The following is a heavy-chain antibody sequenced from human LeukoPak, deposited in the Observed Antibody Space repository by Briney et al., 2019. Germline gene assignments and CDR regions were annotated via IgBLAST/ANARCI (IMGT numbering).Heavy chain of an antibody. J-gene: IGHJ4*02. Sequence: PSEILSLTCTVSGGSISSGGYYWSWIRQHPGKGLEWIGYIYYSGSTYYNPSLKSRVTISVDTSKNQFSLKLSSVTAADTAVYYCARERGNDFWSGYYPDWGQGTLVTVSS. V-gene: IGHV4-31*03. CDR1: GGSISSGGYY. CDR2: IYYSGST. CDR3: ARERGNDFWSGYYPD. D-gene: IGHD3-3*01.